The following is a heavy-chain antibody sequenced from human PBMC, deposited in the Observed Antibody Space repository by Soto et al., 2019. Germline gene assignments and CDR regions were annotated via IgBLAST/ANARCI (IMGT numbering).Heavy chain of an antibody. CDR2: ISGYNGDT. Sequence: QGQLVQSEAEVKKPGASVKVSCKASGYTFTRYGISWVRQAPGHRLEWLGWISGYNGDTTYAQKVQGRVTMTIDTSTSTAYMELRSLTSADKAVYYCAKNGQPPYYYYGLDVWGQGTKVTVSS. J-gene: IGHJ6*02. D-gene: IGHD2-8*01. V-gene: IGHV1-18*01. CDR1: GYTFTRYG. CDR3: AKNGQPPYYYYGLDV.